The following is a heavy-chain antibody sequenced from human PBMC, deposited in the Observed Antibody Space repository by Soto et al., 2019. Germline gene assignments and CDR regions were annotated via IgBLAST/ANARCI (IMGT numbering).Heavy chain of an antibody. CDR1: GFSLSTSGMC. Sequence: GSGPTLVNPTQTLTLTCTFSGFSLSTSGMCVSWIRQPPGKALEWLARVDWDDDKYYSTSLKTRLTISKDTSKNQVVLTMTNMDPVDTATYYCARMPRGVIANDAFDIWGQGTMVTVSS. CDR3: ARMPRGVIANDAFDI. D-gene: IGHD3-10*01. CDR2: VDWDDDK. V-gene: IGHV2-70*11. J-gene: IGHJ3*02.